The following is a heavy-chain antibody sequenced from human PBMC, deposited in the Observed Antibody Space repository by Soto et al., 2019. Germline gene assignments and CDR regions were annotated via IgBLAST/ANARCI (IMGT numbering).Heavy chain of an antibody. Sequence: SETLSLSCAVYGGSFSGYYWSWIRQPPGKGLEWIGEINHSGSTNYNPSLKSRVTISADTSKNQFSLKLSSVTAADTAVYYCARDLRELLWFGELLSPLIDYWGQGTLVTVSS. CDR2: INHSGST. D-gene: IGHD3-10*01. V-gene: IGHV4-34*01. CDR3: ARDLRELLWFGELLSPLIDY. CDR1: GGSFSGYY. J-gene: IGHJ4*02.